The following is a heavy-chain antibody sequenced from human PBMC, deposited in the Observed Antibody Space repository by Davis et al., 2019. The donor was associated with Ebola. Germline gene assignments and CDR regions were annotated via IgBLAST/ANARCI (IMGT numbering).Heavy chain of an antibody. CDR2: INAGNGNT. D-gene: IGHD1-26*01. CDR1: GYTFTSYA. Sequence: AASAKVSCKASGYTFTSYAMHWVRQAPGQRLEWMGWINAGNGNTKYSQKFQGRVTITRDTSASTAYMELSSLRSEDTAVYYCARRMAGSYPLNLDYWGQGTLVTVSS. J-gene: IGHJ4*02. CDR3: ARRMAGSYPLNLDY. V-gene: IGHV1-3*01.